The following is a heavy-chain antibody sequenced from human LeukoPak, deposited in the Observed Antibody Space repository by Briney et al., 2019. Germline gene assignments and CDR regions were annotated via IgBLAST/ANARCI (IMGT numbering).Heavy chain of an antibody. CDR1: GASISSGTYY. CDR3: ARRPSYDFWTGYYRGYFDS. Sequence: SETLSLTCTVSGASISSGTYYWGWIRQPPGKGPEWIGSMFYSGKNHYNPSLKSRVTISADTSKNQFSLDLSSVTAADTAVYYCARRPSYDFWTGYYRGYFDSWGQGTLVTVSS. J-gene: IGHJ4*02. V-gene: IGHV4-39*01. CDR2: MFYSGKN. D-gene: IGHD3-3*01.